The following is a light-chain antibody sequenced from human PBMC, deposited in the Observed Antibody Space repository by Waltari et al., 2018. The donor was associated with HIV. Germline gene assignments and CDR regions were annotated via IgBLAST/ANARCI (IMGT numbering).Light chain of an antibody. CDR1: RSNTGTST. J-gene: IGLJ2*01. Sequence: QPALTQPPSASRPPRQTVTISCSGIRSNTGTSTVNWYQQSPTTAPKLLIYSNDQRPSGVPARFSGSVSGTSASLAISGLQSEDEADYHCAAWDDSLRVLIFGGGTKLTVL. CDR2: SND. CDR3: AAWDDSLRVLI. V-gene: IGLV1-44*01.